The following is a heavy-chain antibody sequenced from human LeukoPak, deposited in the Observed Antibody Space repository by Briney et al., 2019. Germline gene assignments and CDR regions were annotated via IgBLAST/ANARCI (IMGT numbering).Heavy chain of an antibody. D-gene: IGHD2-2*02. J-gene: IGHJ4*02. CDR1: GFSLSTIGVG. CDR3: AHGPYCSSTSCYRDYYFDY. Sequence: SGPTLVNPTQTLTLTCSFSGFSLSTIGVGVGWIRQPPGKALEWLALIYWDDDKFYKPSLENRLTITKDTSTNQVVLTMTNMDPVDTGTYYCAHGPYCSSTSCYRDYYFDYWGQGTLVTVSS. CDR2: IYWDDDK. V-gene: IGHV2-5*02.